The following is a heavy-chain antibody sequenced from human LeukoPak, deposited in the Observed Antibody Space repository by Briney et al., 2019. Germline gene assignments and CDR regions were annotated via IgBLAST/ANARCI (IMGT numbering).Heavy chain of an antibody. CDR2: IYYTGSR. CDR3: ARAVHPQRVPVKDAYGLDV. CDR1: GASIGSSDW. Sequence: SETLSLTCVVSGASIGSSDWWSWVRQSPGKGLEWSGEIYYTGSRNYNPSLKSRVAMSVDTSKNQFSLELTSVTAADTAEYYCARAVHPQRVPVKDAYGLDVWGQGTTVTVSS. D-gene: IGHD2-8*02. V-gene: IGHV4-4*02. J-gene: IGHJ6*02.